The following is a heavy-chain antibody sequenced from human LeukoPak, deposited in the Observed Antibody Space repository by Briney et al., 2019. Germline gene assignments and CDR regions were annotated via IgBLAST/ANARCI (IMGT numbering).Heavy chain of an antibody. V-gene: IGHV3-23*01. D-gene: IGHD3-3*01. J-gene: IGHJ5*02. CDR1: GFTFSSYA. Sequence: PGGSLRLSCAASGFTFSSYALSWVRQAPGKGLEWVSGITDSGTGTYYADSVKGRFTISRDNSKNTLYLQMNSLRAEDTAVYYCARDIKFLGWFDPWGQGTLVTVSS. CDR2: ITDSGTGT. CDR3: ARDIKFLGWFDP.